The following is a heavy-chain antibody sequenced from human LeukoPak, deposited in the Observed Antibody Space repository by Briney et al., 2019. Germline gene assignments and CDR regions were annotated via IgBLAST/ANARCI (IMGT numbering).Heavy chain of an antibody. Sequence: ASVKVSCKASGYTFTSYDINWVRQATGQGLEWMGWMNPNSGNTGYAQKFQGRVTITRNTSISTAYMELSSLRSEDTAVYYCARGGLDIVVEQDWFDPWGQGTLVTVSS. CDR3: ARGGLDIVVEQDWFDP. J-gene: IGHJ5*02. CDR1: GYTFTSYD. V-gene: IGHV1-8*03. CDR2: MNPNSGNT. D-gene: IGHD2-2*03.